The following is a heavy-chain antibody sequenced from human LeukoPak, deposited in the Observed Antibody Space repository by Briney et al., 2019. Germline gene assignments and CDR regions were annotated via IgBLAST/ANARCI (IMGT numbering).Heavy chain of an antibody. J-gene: IGHJ4*02. Sequence: ASVKVSCKASGGTFSSYAISWVRQAPEQGLEWMGGIIPIFGTANYAQNFQGRVTITADESTSTAYMELSNLRSEDTAVYYCARESTDYYDSSGYYYGPVYWGQGTLVTVSS. CDR3: ARESTDYYDSSGYYYGPVY. CDR1: GGTFSSYA. D-gene: IGHD3-22*01. CDR2: IIPIFGTA. V-gene: IGHV1-69*13.